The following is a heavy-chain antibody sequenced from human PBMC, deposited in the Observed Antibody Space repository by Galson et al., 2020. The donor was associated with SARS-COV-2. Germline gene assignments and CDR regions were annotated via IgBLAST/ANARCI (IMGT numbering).Heavy chain of an antibody. J-gene: IGHJ6*02. D-gene: IGHD6-19*01. CDR3: ARESGGYSGGWYDPSYYYGMTV. CDR2: IYTGGSR. CDR1: GFTVDNTY. Sequence: GESLKISCAASGFTVDNTYMTWVRQAPGKGLEWVSVIYTGGSRYYADSVKGRFTISRDNSKNTVYLQMNGLRVDDSAVYYCARESGGYSGGWYDPSYYYGMTVWGQGTTVTVSS. V-gene: IGHV3-66*01.